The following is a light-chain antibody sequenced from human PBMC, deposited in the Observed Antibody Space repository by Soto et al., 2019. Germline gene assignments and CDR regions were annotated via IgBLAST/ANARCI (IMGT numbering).Light chain of an antibody. CDR1: QSLNSY. CDR3: QQYNSYSWT. Sequence: EIQMTQSPSSLSASVGDRVTITCRASQSLNSYLNWYQHKPGKAPNLLIHDATTLHTGVPSRFSGSGSGTDFTLTISSLQPDDFATYYCQQYNSYSWTFGQGTKVAIK. CDR2: DAT. V-gene: IGKV1-5*01. J-gene: IGKJ1*01.